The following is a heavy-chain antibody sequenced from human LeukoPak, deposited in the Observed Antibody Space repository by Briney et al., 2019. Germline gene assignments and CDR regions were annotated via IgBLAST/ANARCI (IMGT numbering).Heavy chain of an antibody. D-gene: IGHD5-12*01. V-gene: IGHV3-53*01. CDR1: GFTVSSNY. J-gene: IGHJ4*02. CDR3: ARGRGYRDYDRPLDY. Sequence: GGSLRLSCAASGFTVSSNYMNWVRQAPGGGLEWVSVITSGGNTYYADSGKGRLTTSRDNSKNTLYVQMNSLRAEDTAIYYRARGRGYRDYDRPLDYWGQGTLVTVSS. CDR2: ITSGGNT.